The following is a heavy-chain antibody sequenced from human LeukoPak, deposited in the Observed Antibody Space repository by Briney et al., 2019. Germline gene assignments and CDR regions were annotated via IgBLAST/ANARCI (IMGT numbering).Heavy chain of an antibody. J-gene: IGHJ4*02. Sequence: GASVKVSCKASGYTFTSYYMHWVRQAPGQGLEWMGIINPSGGSTSYAQKFQGRVTMTRDKSTSTVYMELSSLRSEDTAVYYCARADCSGGSCYAVDYWGQGTLVTVSS. CDR2: INPSGGST. CDR3: ARADCSGGSCYAVDY. D-gene: IGHD2-15*01. V-gene: IGHV1-46*01. CDR1: GYTFTSYY.